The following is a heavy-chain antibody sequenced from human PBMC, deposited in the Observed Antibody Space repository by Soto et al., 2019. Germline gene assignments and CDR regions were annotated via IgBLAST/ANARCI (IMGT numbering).Heavy chain of an antibody. CDR3: ARPLRFLDPRDNYAMDV. Sequence: QVHLVQSGAEVKRPGASVNISCKASGYTFTSYHLHWVRQAPGQRLEWMGIINPSGGSIRYAQKFQGRVVMNRDTSTNPVCMELGRLRSEDTAVYYCARPLRFLDPRDNYAMDVWGQGTTVTVSS. D-gene: IGHD3-3*01. CDR1: GYTFTSYH. V-gene: IGHV1-46*01. CDR2: INPSGGSI. J-gene: IGHJ6*02.